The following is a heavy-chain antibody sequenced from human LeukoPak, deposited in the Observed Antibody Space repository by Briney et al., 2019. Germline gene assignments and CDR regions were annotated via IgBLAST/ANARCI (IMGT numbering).Heavy chain of an antibody. V-gene: IGHV1-69*04. CDR3: AREALVVINYFDY. Sequence: SVKVSCKASGYTFTGYYMHWVRQAPGQGLEWMGRIIPILGIANYAQKFQGRVTITADKSTSTAYMELSSLRSEDTAVYYCAREALVVINYFDYWGQGTLVTVSS. CDR1: GYTFTGYY. CDR2: IIPILGIA. J-gene: IGHJ4*02. D-gene: IGHD3-22*01.